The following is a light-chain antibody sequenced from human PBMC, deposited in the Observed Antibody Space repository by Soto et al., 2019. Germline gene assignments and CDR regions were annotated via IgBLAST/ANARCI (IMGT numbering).Light chain of an antibody. Sequence: QSALTQPPSVSGSPGQSVTISCTGTSSEVGSYNRVSWYQQPPGTAPKLMIYEVSNRPSGVPDRFSGSKSGNTASLTISGLQAEDEADYYCSSYTSTSTNVLGTGTKLTVL. J-gene: IGLJ1*01. CDR1: SSEVGSYNR. CDR3: SSYTSTSTNV. CDR2: EVS. V-gene: IGLV2-18*02.